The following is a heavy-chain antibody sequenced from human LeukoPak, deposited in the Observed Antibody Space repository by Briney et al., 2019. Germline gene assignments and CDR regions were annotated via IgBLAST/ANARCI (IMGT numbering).Heavy chain of an antibody. CDR3: ARARPSMWIDY. CDR2: ISYDGSDK. D-gene: IGHD5-12*01. J-gene: IGHJ4*02. V-gene: IGHV3-30*04. CDR1: GFTFSSYA. Sequence: GGSLRLSCAASGFTFSSYAMYWVRQAPGKGLEWVAVISYDGSDKFYADSVKGRFTISRDSSKNTLYLQMNSLRPEDTAVYYCARARPSMWIDYWGQGTLVAVSS.